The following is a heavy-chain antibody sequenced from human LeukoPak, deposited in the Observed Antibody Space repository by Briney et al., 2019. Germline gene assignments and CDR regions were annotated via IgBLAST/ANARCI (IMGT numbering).Heavy chain of an antibody. CDR3: ARVPTINLGGAFDI. J-gene: IGHJ3*02. Sequence: GSLRLSCAASGFTFSSYSMNWVRQAPGKGLEWVSYISNSSSTIYYADSVKGRFTISRDNAKNSLYLQMSSLRDEDTAVYYCARVPTINLGGAFDIWGQGTMVTVSS. CDR2: ISNSSSTI. V-gene: IGHV3-48*02. CDR1: GFTFSSYS. D-gene: IGHD3-16*01.